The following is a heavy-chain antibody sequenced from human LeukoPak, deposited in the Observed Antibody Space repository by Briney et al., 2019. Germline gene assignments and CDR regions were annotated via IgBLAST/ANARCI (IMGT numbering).Heavy chain of an antibody. CDR1: GFIFSSYW. Sequence: GGFLRLSCAASGFIFSSYWMRWVRQAPGKGLEWVASIKPDGSDRWYVDSVKGRFTISRDNAKNSLYLQINSLSAEDTAVYYCARAPGPYLDYWGQGTLVTAS. J-gene: IGHJ4*02. V-gene: IGHV3-7*04. CDR3: ARAPGPYLDY. D-gene: IGHD2-21*01. CDR2: IKPDGSDR.